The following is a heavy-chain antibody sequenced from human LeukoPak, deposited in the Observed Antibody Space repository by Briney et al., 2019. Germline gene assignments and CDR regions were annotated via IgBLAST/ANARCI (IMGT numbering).Heavy chain of an antibody. CDR1: GFTFSSYW. V-gene: IGHV3-7*01. CDR3: ARDVWTGVAVSDY. D-gene: IGHD6-19*01. Sequence: GGSLRLSCVASGFTFSSYWMTWVRQAPGKGLEWLANIKEDGSIQYYLDSVRGRFTISRDNAKTSVHLQLNSLRADDTAVYYCARDVWTGVAVSDYWGQGTLVTVSS. CDR2: IKEDGSIQ. J-gene: IGHJ4*02.